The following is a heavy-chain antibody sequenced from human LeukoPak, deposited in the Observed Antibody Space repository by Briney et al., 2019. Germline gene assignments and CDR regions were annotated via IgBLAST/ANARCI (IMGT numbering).Heavy chain of an antibody. V-gene: IGHV4-34*01. D-gene: IGHD2-15*01. J-gene: IGHJ5*02. CDR1: GGSFSGYY. CDR3: ARGRGFFVVVVAATYGWFDP. CDR2: INHSGST. Sequence: PSETLSLTCAVYGGSFSGYYWCWIRQPPGKGLEWIGEINHSGSTNYNPSLKSRVTISVDTSKNQFSLKLSSVTAADTAVYYCARGRGFFVVVVAATYGWFDPWGPGTLVTVSS.